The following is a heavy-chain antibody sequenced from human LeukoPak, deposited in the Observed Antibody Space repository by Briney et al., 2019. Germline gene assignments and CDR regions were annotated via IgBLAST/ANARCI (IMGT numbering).Heavy chain of an antibody. CDR1: GFTFSSYG. D-gene: IGHD3-22*01. Sequence: GRSLRLSCAASGFTFSSYGMHWVRQAPGKGLEWVAVISYDGSNKYYADSVKGRFTISRDNSKNTLYLQMNSLRAEDTAVYYCAKDHPYDYDSSGYYFDYWGQGTLVTVSS. V-gene: IGHV3-30*18. CDR2: ISYDGSNK. J-gene: IGHJ4*02. CDR3: AKDHPYDYDSSGYYFDY.